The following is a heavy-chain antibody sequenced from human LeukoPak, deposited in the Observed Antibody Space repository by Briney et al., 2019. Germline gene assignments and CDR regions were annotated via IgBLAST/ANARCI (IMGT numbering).Heavy chain of an antibody. D-gene: IGHD3-22*01. CDR3: AKGITMIVVVIFDY. CDR2: ISSDSSST. V-gene: IGHV3-74*01. Sequence: PGGSLRLSCAASGFTFSRNWMHWVRQAPGKGLLWVSRISSDSSSTTYVDSVKGRFTISRDNSKNTLYLQMNSLRAEDTAVYYCAKGITMIVVVIFDYWGQRTLVTVSS. J-gene: IGHJ4*02. CDR1: GFTFSRNW.